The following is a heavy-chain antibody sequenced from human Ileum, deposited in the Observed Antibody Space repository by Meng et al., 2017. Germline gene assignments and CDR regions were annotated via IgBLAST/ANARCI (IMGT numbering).Heavy chain of an antibody. V-gene: IGHV3-23*01. Sequence: EVQRWESGGGLVQPGGSMRLSCAASGFTFRSYVRSWVRQAPGKGLEWVSTISGSGAGTYYADSVKGRFTISRDNSKNTLYLQMNSLRAEDTAVYYCAKASKGVTTVTTSDYWGQGTLVTVSS. CDR1: GFTFRSYV. CDR3: AKASKGVTTVTTSDY. D-gene: IGHD4-17*01. CDR2: ISGSGAGT. J-gene: IGHJ4*02.